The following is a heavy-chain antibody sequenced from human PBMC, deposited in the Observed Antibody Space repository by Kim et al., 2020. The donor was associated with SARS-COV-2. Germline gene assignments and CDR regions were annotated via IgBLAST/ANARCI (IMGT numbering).Heavy chain of an antibody. V-gene: IGHV4-34*01. CDR1: GGSFSGYY. J-gene: IGHJ1*01. D-gene: IGHD2-2*01. CDR2: INHSGST. CDR3: ARGPKLLGYCSSTSCYGAKYFQH. Sequence: SETLSLTCAVYGGSFSGYYWSWIRQPPGKGLEWIGEINHSGSTNYNPSLKSRVTISVDTSKNQFSLKLSSVTAADTAVYYCARGPKLLGYCSSTSCYGAKYFQHWGQGTLVTVSS.